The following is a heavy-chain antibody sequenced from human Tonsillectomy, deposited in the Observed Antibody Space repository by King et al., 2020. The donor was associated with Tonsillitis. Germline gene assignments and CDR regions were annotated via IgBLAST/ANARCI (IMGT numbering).Heavy chain of an antibody. D-gene: IGHD6-13*01. Sequence: VQLVESGGGLVQPGGSLRLSCAASGFTFSSYAMSWVRQAPGKGLEWVSALSGNGRSTSNADSVKGRFTISRDNSKNTLYLQMNSLRAEDTAIYYCAKDHEAAPTTLTYNWFDHWGQGTRVTVSS. V-gene: IGHV3-23*04. CDR2: LSGNGRST. J-gene: IGHJ5*02. CDR3: AKDHEAAPTTLTYNWFDH. CDR1: GFTFSSYA.